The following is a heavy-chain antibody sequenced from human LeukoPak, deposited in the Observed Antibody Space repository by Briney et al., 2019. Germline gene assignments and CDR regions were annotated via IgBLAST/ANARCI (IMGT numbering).Heavy chain of an antibody. Sequence: GGSLRLSCAASGFTFSSYAMSWVRQAPGEGLEWVSAISGSGGSTYYADSVKGRFTISRDNSKNTLYLQMNSLRAEDTAVYYCATPPYGDYRVGAFDIWGQGTMVTVSS. D-gene: IGHD4-17*01. J-gene: IGHJ3*02. CDR1: GFTFSSYA. CDR2: ISGSGGST. V-gene: IGHV3-23*01. CDR3: ATPPYGDYRVGAFDI.